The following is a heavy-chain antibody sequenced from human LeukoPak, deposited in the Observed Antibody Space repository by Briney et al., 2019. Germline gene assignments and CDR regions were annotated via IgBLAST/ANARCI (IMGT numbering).Heavy chain of an antibody. D-gene: IGHD6-13*01. CDR2: LYSTVST. CDR3: ARERQQMGFDF. J-gene: IGHJ4*02. Sequence: SETLSLTCTVSGDSISSYSWSWIRQPAGKGLEWIGRLYSTVSTNYNPSLKSRVTVSIDTSRNQFPLRLTSVTAADTAVYYCARERQQMGFDFWGQGTLVTVSS. V-gene: IGHV4-4*07. CDR1: GDSISSYS.